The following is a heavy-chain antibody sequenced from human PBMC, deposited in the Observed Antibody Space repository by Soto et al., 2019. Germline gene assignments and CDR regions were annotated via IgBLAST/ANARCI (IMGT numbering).Heavy chain of an antibody. V-gene: IGHV3-66*01. CDR1: GFIVSGIF. CDR2: LSHDDKT. CDR3: ARDIFGGSYDFWH. Sequence: EVRLVESGGGLVQPGGSLRLSCAASGFIVSGIFMTWVRQVPGKGPEWVSTLSHDDKTYYADSVRGGCIITRESSKNTLFLQMNTLRADDAAVNHCARDIFGGSYDFWHGGQGNLVSVSS. J-gene: IGHJ4*02. D-gene: IGHD3-3*01.